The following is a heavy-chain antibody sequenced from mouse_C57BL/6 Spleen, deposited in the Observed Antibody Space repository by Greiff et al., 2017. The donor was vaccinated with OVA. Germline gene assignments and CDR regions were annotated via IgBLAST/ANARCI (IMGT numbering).Heavy chain of an antibody. Sequence: QVQLQQPGAELVKPGASVTMSCKASGYTFTSYWITWVKQRPGHGLAWIGDIYPGSGSPNYNEKFKSKATLTVDTSSSTAYMQLSSLTAEDSAVYYCAREGKGGYYDAMDYWGQGTSVTVSS. D-gene: IGHD1-3*01. J-gene: IGHJ4*01. V-gene: IGHV1-55*01. CDR3: AREGKGGYYDAMDY. CDR1: GYTFTSYW. CDR2: IYPGSGSP.